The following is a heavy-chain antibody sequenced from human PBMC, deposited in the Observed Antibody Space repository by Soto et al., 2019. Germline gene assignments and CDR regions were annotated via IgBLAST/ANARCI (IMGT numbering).Heavy chain of an antibody. Sequence: SLSLSCAASGFTFGDYAMSWVRAAPGKGLEWVGFIRSKAYGGTTEYAASVRGRFTISRDDSKSIAYLQMNSLKTEDTAVYYCTAGKLYPSLDFDYWGQGTLVTVSS. V-gene: IGHV3-49*04. CDR1: GFTFGDYA. CDR3: TAGKLYPSLDFDY. J-gene: IGHJ4*02. CDR2: IRSKAYGGTT. D-gene: IGHD2-8*01.